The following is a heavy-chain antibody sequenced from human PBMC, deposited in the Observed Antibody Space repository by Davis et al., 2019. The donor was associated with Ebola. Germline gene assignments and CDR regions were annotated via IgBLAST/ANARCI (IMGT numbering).Heavy chain of an antibody. CDR1: GGSIRSGAYY. CDR3: ARGAARYSGYDFTYYYYGMDV. J-gene: IGHJ6*02. CDR2: INYSGTA. Sequence: PSETLSLTCTVSGGSIRSGAYYWTWIRQHPGKGLEWIGYINYSGTAYFNPSVKSRITISVDTSKNQFSLKLSSVTAADTAVYYCARGAARYSGYDFTYYYYGMDVWGQGTTVTVSS. V-gene: IGHV4-31*03. D-gene: IGHD5-12*01.